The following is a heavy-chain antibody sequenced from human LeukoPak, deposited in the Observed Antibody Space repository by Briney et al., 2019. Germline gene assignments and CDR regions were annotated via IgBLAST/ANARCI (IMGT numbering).Heavy chain of an antibody. Sequence: TSETLSLTCAVYGGSFSGYYWSWIRQPPGKGLEWIGEINHSGSTNYNPSLKSRVTISVDTSKNQFSLKLSSVTAADTAVYYCARGIAAAGTGSAVDAFDIWGQGTMVTVSS. CDR1: GGSFSGYY. J-gene: IGHJ3*02. CDR2: INHSGST. D-gene: IGHD6-13*01. CDR3: ARGIAAAGTGSAVDAFDI. V-gene: IGHV4-34*01.